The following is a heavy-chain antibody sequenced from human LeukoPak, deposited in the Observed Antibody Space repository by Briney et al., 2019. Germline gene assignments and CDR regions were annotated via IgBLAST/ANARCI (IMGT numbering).Heavy chain of an antibody. V-gene: IGHV4-38-2*02. CDR3: ARTASYYNNYYFDY. Sequence: SQTLSLTCTVSGGSISSGYYWGWIRQPPGKGLEWIGSIYHSGSTYYNPSLKSRVTISVDTSKNQFSLKLSSVTAADTAVYYCARTASYYNNYYFDYWGQGTLVTVSS. CDR1: GGSISSGYY. J-gene: IGHJ4*02. D-gene: IGHD3-10*01. CDR2: IYHSGST.